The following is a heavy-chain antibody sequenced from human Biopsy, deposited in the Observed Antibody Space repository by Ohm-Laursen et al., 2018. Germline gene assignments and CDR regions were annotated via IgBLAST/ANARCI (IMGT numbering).Heavy chain of an antibody. Sequence: ASVKVSCKASGYTLTNYFLHWVRQAPGQGLEWMGIINPSNARTNYAQKFQGRVTMTRDTSTSTVYMDLGSLRSEDTALYFCARAYRMYFFDFWGQGSLVTVSA. CDR3: ARAYRMYFFDF. D-gene: IGHD3-16*02. V-gene: IGHV1-46*01. CDR1: GYTLTNYF. CDR2: INPSNART. J-gene: IGHJ4*02.